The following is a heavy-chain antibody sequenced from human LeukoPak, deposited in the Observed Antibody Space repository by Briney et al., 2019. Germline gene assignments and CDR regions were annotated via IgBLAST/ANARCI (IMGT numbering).Heavy chain of an antibody. CDR1: GGTFSSYA. CDR2: IIPIFGTA. Sequence: GASVKVSCKASGGTFSSYAISWVRQAPGQGLEWMGGIIPIFGTANYAQKFQGRVTITADESTSTAYMELSSLRSEDTAVYYCARDHSTLHVFNWFDPWGQGTLVTVSS. J-gene: IGHJ5*02. CDR3: ARDHSTLHVFNWFDP. V-gene: IGHV1-69*01. D-gene: IGHD3-10*01.